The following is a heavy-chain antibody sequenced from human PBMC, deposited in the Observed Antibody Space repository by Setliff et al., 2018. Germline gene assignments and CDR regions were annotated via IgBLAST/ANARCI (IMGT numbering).Heavy chain of an antibody. CDR2: IYYGGTT. V-gene: IGHV4-59*08. Sequence: SETLSLTCTVSGASISSYYWSWIRQPPGKGLEWIGYIYYGGTTNYNPSLKSRVSISLDTSKSQFSLRLSSLTAADTAVYYCAGDSRRRFDPWGQGTLVTVSS. D-gene: IGHD3-10*01. CDR1: GASISSYY. CDR3: AGDSRRRFDP. J-gene: IGHJ5*02.